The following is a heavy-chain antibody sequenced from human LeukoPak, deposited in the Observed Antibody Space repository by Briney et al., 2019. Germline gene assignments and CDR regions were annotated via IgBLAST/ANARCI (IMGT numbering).Heavy chain of an antibody. D-gene: IGHD6-19*01. V-gene: IGHV7-4-1*02. J-gene: IGHJ4*02. Sequence: ASVKVSCKASGYTFTSYAMNWVRQAPGQGLERMGWINTNTGNPTYAQGFTGRFVFSLDTSVSTAYLQISSLKAEDTAVYYCAYDSSGWYNYFDYWGQGTLVTVSS. CDR1: GYTFTSYA. CDR3: AYDSSGWYNYFDY. CDR2: INTNTGNP.